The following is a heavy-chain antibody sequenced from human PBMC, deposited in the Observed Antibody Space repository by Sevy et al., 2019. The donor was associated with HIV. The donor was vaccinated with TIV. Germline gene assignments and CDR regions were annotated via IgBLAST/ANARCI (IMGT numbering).Heavy chain of an antibody. CDR3: ARVWVYGWFDP. D-gene: IGHD3-10*01. CDR1: EFTVSSNY. CDR2: IYSGGST. Sequence: GGSLRLSCAASEFTVSSNYRSWVRQAPGKGLEWVSVIYSGGSTYYADSVKGRFTISRDNSKNTLYLQMNSLRAEDTAVYYCARVWVYGWFDPWGQGTLVTVSS. V-gene: IGHV3-53*01. J-gene: IGHJ5*02.